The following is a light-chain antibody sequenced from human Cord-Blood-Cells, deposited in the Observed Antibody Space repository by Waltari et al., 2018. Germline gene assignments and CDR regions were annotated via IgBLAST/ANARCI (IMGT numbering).Light chain of an antibody. Sequence: EIVLTQSPATLSLSPGERATLSCRASQSVSSYLAWYQQKPGQAPSLLIYDASXXXTGIPARFSGSGSGTDFTLTISSLEPEDFAVYYCQQRSNFGQGTKLEIK. CDR1: QSVSSY. CDR2: DAS. J-gene: IGKJ2*01. CDR3: QQRSN. V-gene: IGKV3-11*01.